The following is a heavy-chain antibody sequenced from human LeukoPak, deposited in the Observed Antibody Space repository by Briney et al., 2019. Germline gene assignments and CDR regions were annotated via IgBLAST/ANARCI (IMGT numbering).Heavy chain of an antibody. CDR2: ISGSGGAT. D-gene: IGHD3-3*01. CDR3: ARGDDDYWRGYFSDP. Sequence: GGSLRLSCAASGFTFSSFAVSWVRQAPGKGLEWVSSISGSGGATYYADSVKGRFTISRDNSKNTLYLQMNSLGAEDSAVYYCARGDDDYWRGYFSDPWGQGTLVTVSS. V-gene: IGHV3-23*01. CDR1: GFTFSSFA. J-gene: IGHJ5*02.